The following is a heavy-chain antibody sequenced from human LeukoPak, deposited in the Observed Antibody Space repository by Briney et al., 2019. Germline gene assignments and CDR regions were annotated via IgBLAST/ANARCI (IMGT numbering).Heavy chain of an antibody. CDR2: TYIDGST. CDR3: ARDGGSSTKEPTGGYYYYGMDV. D-gene: IGHD1-1*01. Sequence: GGSLRLSCAASGFTVSRNYISWVRQAPGKGLEWVSLTYIDGSTSYTESVKGRLTISRDNSKNTLSLQLNSLRAEDTAVYYCARDGGSSTKEPTGGYYYYGMDVWGQGTTVTVFS. CDR1: GFTVSRNY. V-gene: IGHV3-53*01. J-gene: IGHJ6*02.